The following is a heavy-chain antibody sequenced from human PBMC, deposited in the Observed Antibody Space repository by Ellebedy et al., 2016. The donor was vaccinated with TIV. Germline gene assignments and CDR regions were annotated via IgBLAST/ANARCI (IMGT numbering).Heavy chain of an antibody. CDR1: GFTFSSYA. Sequence: GGSLRLXXAASGFTFSSYAMSWVRQAPGKGLEWVSAISGSGGSTYYADSVKGRFTISRDNSKNTLYLQMNSLRAEDTAVYYCADLYGDPYYFDYWGQGTLVTVSS. D-gene: IGHD4-17*01. CDR2: ISGSGGST. J-gene: IGHJ4*02. CDR3: ADLYGDPYYFDY. V-gene: IGHV3-23*01.